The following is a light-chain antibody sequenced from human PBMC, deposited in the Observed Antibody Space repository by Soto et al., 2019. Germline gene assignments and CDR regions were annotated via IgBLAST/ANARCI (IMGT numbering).Light chain of an antibody. Sequence: EIVMTQSPATLSVSPGERVTLSCRASESVYNSLAWFQQIPGQAPRLLIYSASTRASGIPARFTGSGSWTEFTLTISSLQSEDFAVYYCQQYSNWPPITFGQGTRLEIK. CDR3: QQYSNWPPIT. CDR2: SAS. J-gene: IGKJ5*01. CDR1: ESVYNS. V-gene: IGKV3-15*01.